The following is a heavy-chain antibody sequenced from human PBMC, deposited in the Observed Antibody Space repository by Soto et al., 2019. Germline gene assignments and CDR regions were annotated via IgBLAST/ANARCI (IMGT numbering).Heavy chain of an antibody. CDR2: VSHDGRNT. V-gene: IGHV3-30*18. Sequence: VQLVESGGGVVQPGRSLRLSCAASGFTFSDYAMHWVRQAPGKGLEWVAVVSHDGRNTPYAGSVVGRFTSSRDSSENTGSLEMTSLRAEDTAVYSWAKGGRQWLVTSDFNYWGQGALVTVPP. CDR1: GFTFSDYA. D-gene: IGHD6-19*01. J-gene: IGHJ4*02. CDR3: AKGGRQWLVTSDFNY.